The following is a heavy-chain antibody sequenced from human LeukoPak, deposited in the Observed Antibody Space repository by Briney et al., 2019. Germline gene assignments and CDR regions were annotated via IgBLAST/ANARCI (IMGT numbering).Heavy chain of an antibody. CDR3: ARGTYCSSTSCFSIY. Sequence: TGGSLRVSCAASGFTFSDYYMSWIRQAPGKGLEWVSYISSSGSTIYYADSVKGRFTISRDNAKNSLYLQMSSLRAEDTAVYYCARGTYCSSTSCFSIYWGQGTLVTVSS. D-gene: IGHD2-2*01. CDR2: ISSSGSTI. CDR1: GFTFSDYY. J-gene: IGHJ4*02. V-gene: IGHV3-11*04.